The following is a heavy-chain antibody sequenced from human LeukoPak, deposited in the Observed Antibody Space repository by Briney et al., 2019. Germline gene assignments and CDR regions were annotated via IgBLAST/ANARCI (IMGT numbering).Heavy chain of an antibody. J-gene: IGHJ2*01. V-gene: IGHV4-38-2*02. Sequence: SETLSLTCTVSGYSISSGYYWGWIRQPPGKGLEWIGSIYHSGSTYYNPFLKSRVTISVDTSKNQFSLKLSSVTAADAAVYYCARGTPTVTKRRYFDLWGRGTLVTVSS. CDR1: GYSISSGYY. CDR2: IYHSGST. D-gene: IGHD4-17*01. CDR3: ARGTPTVTKRRYFDL.